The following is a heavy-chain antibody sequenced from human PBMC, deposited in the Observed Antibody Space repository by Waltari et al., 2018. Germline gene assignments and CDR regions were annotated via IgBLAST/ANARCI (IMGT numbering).Heavy chain of an antibody. CDR1: GGSISRSSYY. V-gene: IGHV4-39*01. D-gene: IGHD5-12*01. Sequence: QLQLQESGPGLVQPSETLSLTCTVSGGSISRSSYYWGWIRQSPGKGLEWIGSIYYSGSTHYNPTLESLVTISGDMSKNQFSLKLSSVTAADTAVYYCARHWKRSGYRFDPWGQGTLVTVSS. CDR3: ARHWKRSGYRFDP. CDR2: IYYSGST. J-gene: IGHJ5*02.